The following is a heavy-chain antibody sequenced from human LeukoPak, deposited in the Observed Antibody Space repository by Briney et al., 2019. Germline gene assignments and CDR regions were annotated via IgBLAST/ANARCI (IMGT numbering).Heavy chain of an antibody. CDR1: GFTFSSYG. J-gene: IGHJ3*02. Sequence: GGSLRLSCAASGFTFSSYGMHWVRQAPGKGLEWVAFIRYDGSNKYYADSVKGRFTISRDNSKNTLYLQMNSLRAGDTAVYYCARSAGEPDSSSWYGDAFDIWGQGTMVTVSS. CDR2: IRYDGSNK. CDR3: ARSAGEPDSSSWYGDAFDI. D-gene: IGHD6-13*01. V-gene: IGHV3-30*02.